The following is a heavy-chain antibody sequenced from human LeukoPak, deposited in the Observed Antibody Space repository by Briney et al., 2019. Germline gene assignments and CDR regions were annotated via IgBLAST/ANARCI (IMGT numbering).Heavy chain of an antibody. CDR1: GYTXTSYY. CDR2: INPSGGST. CDR3: ASGISGSPDY. J-gene: IGHJ4*02. V-gene: IGHV1-46*01. D-gene: IGHD2-15*01. Sequence: ASVEVSCKASGYTXTSYYMHWVRQAPGQGLEWMGIINPSGGSTSYAQEFQGRVTMTRDTSTSTVYMELSSLKSEDTAVYYCASGISGSPDYWGQGTLVTVSS.